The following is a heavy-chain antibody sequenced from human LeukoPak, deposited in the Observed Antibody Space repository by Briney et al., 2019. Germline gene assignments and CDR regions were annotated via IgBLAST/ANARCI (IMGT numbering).Heavy chain of an antibody. CDR2: IYYTGIT. CDR1: GGSISGYY. CDR3: VRSKSGTYGWFDP. V-gene: IGHV4-59*01. D-gene: IGHD4-17*01. J-gene: IGHJ5*02. Sequence: PSETLSLTCTVSGGSISGYYWSWIRQPPGKGLEWIGYIYYTGITNYNPSLKSRVTISVDTSENQFSLKVSSVTAADTAVYYCVRSKSGTYGWFDPWGQGPLVTVSS.